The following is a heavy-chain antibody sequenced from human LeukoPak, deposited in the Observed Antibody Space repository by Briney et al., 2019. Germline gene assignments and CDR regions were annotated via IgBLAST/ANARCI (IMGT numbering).Heavy chain of an antibody. CDR1: GGTFSSYA. J-gene: IGHJ4*02. Sequence: SVKVSCKASGGTFSSYAISWVRQAPGQGREWMGRIIPIFGTANYAQKFQGRVTITTDESTSTAYMELRSLRSEDTAVYYCASNYYGSGSYRDYWGQGTLVTVSS. CDR3: ASNYYGSGSYRDY. CDR2: IIPIFGTA. V-gene: IGHV1-69*05. D-gene: IGHD3-10*01.